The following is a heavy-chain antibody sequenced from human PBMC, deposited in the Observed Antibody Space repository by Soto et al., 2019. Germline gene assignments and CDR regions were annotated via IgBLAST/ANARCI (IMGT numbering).Heavy chain of an antibody. CDR3: ARHVGQVIVVVVAATGAFDI. J-gene: IGHJ3*02. D-gene: IGHD2-15*01. Sequence: GESLKISCKGSGYSFTSYWIGWVRQMPGKGLEWMGIIYPGDSDTRYSPSFQGQVTISADKSISTAYLQWSSLKASDTAMYYCARHVGQVIVVVVAATGAFDISGQGTMVTVSS. CDR1: GYSFTSYW. V-gene: IGHV5-51*01. CDR2: IYPGDSDT.